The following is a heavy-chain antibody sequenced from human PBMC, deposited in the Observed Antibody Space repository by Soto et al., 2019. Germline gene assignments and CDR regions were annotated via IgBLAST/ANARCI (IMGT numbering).Heavy chain of an antibody. CDR1: AGSNISYA. D-gene: IGHD6-13*01. J-gene: IGHJ6*01. CDR3: ARVNGSSWTYYYYYYGMDV. Sequence: SVKVSCTASAGSNISYAIIWVGQAPGQGLEWMGGIIPIFGTANYAQKFQCRVTITADESTSTADMELSSLRSEDTAVYYCARVNGSSWTYYYYYYGMDVSGERTTVT. CDR2: IIPIFGTA. V-gene: IGHV1-69*13.